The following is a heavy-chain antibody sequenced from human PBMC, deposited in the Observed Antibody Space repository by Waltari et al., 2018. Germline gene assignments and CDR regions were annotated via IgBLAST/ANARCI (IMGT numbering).Heavy chain of an antibody. CDR2: IYYSGGT. V-gene: IGHV4-59*01. CDR3: ARGVEWSSMLDYYYYYMDV. J-gene: IGHJ6*03. D-gene: IGHD3-3*01. CDR1: GGSISRYY. Sequence: QVQLQESGPGLVKPSETLSLTCTVSGGSISRYYWSWIRQPPGKGLEWIGYIYYSGGTHHNPSLKSRVTISVDPSKNQFSLKLSSVTAADTAVYYCARGVEWSSMLDYYYYYMDVWGKGTTVTVSS.